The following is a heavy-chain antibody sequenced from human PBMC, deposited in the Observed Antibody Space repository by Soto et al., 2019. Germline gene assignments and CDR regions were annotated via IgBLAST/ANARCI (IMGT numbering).Heavy chain of an antibody. V-gene: IGHV1-18*01. Sequence: ASVKVSCKASGYTFTSYGISWVRQAPGQGLEWMGWISAYNGNTNYAQKLQGRVTMTTDTSTSTAYMELRSLRSDDTAVYYCARDSAELLSYYYYGMYVWGQGTTVTVSS. CDR2: ISAYNGNT. CDR1: GYTFTSYG. D-gene: IGHD2-2*01. J-gene: IGHJ6*02. CDR3: ARDSAELLSYYYYGMYV.